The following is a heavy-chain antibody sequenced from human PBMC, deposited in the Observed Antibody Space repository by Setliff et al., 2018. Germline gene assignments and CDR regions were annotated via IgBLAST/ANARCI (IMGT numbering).Heavy chain of an antibody. D-gene: IGHD5-18*01. CDR1: GYTFRNYA. J-gene: IGHJ4*02. CDR3: ARAPSVELVTIRTNSWFTY. V-gene: IGHV1-18*01. Sequence: ASVKVSCKASGYTFRNYAFAWVRRAPGQGLEWVGWISVYNGDTNYAQKFQGRVTLTTDTSTSTAYMELRSLTSDDSAFYYCARAPSVELVTIRTNSWFTYWGQGTLVTVS. CDR2: ISVYNGDT.